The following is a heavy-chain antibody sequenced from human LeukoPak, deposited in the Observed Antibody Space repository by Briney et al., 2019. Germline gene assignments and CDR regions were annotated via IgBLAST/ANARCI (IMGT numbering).Heavy chain of an antibody. V-gene: IGHV3-9*01. CDR3: ARDRSYGSFDY. CDR1: GFTFDDYA. D-gene: IGHD5-18*01. J-gene: IGHJ4*02. CDR2: ISWNSGSI. Sequence: GRSLRLSCAASGFTFDDYAMHWVRQAPGKGLEWVSGISWNSGSIGYADSVKGRFTISRDNAKNSLYLQMNSLRAEDTALYYCARDRSYGSFDYWGQGTLVTVSS.